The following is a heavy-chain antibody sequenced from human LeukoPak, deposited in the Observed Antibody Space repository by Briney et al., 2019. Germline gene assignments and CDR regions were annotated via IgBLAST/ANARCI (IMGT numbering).Heavy chain of an antibody. J-gene: IGHJ5*02. V-gene: IGHV4-59*01. CDR3: ARVKNLYGDYWFDP. CDR2: IYYSGST. CDR1: GGSISSYY. Sequence: SETLSLTCTVSGGSISSYYWSWLRQPPGKGLEWIGYIYYSGSTNYNPSLKSRVTISVDTSKNQFSLKLSSVTAADTAVYYCARVKNLYGDYWFDPWGQGTLVTVSS. D-gene: IGHD4-17*01.